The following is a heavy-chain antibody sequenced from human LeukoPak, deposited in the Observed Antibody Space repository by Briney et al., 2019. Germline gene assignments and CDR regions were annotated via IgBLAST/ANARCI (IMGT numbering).Heavy chain of an antibody. J-gene: IGHJ4*02. CDR2: IIPIFGTA. D-gene: IGHD5-18*01. V-gene: IGHV1-69*05. CDR3: ARSVRGYEFSGDY. CDR1: GGTFSSYA. Sequence: SVKVSCKASGGTFSSYAISWVRQAPGQGLEWMGRIIPIFGTANYAQKFQGRVTITTDESTSTAYMELSSLRSEDTVVYYCARSVRGYEFSGDYWGQGTLVTVSS.